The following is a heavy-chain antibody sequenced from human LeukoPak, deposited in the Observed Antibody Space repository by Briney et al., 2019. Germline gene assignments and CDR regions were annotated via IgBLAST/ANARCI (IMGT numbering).Heavy chain of an antibody. CDR2: IYYSGST. J-gene: IGHJ6*03. V-gene: IGHV4-59*01. D-gene: IGHD4-11*01. Sequence: SETLSLTCTVSGGSISSYYWSWIRQPPGKGLEWIGYIYYSGSTNYNPSLTSRVTISVDTSKNQFSLTLSSVTAADTAVYYCASNTVTIRRNEQYYYYYMDVWGKGTTVTVSS. CDR3: ASNTVTIRRNEQYYYYYMDV. CDR1: GGSISSYY.